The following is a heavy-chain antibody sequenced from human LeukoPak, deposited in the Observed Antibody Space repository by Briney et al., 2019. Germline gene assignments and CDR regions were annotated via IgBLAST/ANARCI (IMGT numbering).Heavy chain of an antibody. CDR1: GFTFSSYG. J-gene: IGHJ3*02. CDR2: IWYEGSNK. CDR3: AREEDASGAFDI. D-gene: IGHD3-10*01. V-gene: IGHV3-33*01. Sequence: GGSLRLSCAASGFTFSSYGMHWVRQAPGRGMEWVAVIWYEGSNKYYADSVKGRFTISRYNSKNTLYLQMNSLRAEDTAVYYCAREEDASGAFDIWGQGTMVTVSS.